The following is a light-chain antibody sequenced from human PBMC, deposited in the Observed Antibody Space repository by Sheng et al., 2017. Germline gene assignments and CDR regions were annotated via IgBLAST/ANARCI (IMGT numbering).Light chain of an antibody. Sequence: DIQMTQSPSTLSASVGDRVTMTCRASQRIGHWLAWYQRKPGKAPKLLIYGASSLQSGVPSRFSGSGSETEFTLTITGLLPDDFATYYCQQYHSFSTFGGGTKVEIK. V-gene: IGKV1-5*03. CDR3: QQYHSFST. J-gene: IGKJ4*01. CDR1: QRIGHW. CDR2: GAS.